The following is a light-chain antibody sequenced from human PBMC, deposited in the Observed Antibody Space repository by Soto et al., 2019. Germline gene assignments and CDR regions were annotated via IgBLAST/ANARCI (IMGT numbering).Light chain of an antibody. CDR3: QQYNSYSRT. CDR2: KAS. Sequence: DIQMTQFPSTLSASVGDRVTITCRASQSISDWLAWYKQKPGKAPKLLIYKASSLESGVPSRFSGSGSGTEFTLTISSLQPDDFATYYCQQYNSYSRTFGQGTKVEIK. CDR1: QSISDW. J-gene: IGKJ1*01. V-gene: IGKV1-5*03.